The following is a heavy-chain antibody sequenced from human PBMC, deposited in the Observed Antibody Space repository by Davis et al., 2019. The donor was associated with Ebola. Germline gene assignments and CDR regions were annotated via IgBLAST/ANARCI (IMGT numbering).Heavy chain of an antibody. D-gene: IGHD3-22*01. J-gene: IGHJ4*02. CDR2: INPSGGST. CDR3: ARAIPYYDSSPLFGDY. CDR1: GYTFTSYY. Sequence: ASVKVSCKASGYTFTSYYMHWVRQAPGQGLEWMGIINPSGGSTSYAQKFQGRVTMTRDTSTSTVYMELSSLRSEDTAVYYCARAIPYYDSSPLFGDYWGQGTLVTVSS. V-gene: IGHV1-46*03.